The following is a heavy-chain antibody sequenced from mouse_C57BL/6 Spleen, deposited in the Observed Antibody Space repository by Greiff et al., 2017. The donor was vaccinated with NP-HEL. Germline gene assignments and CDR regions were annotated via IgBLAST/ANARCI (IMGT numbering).Heavy chain of an antibody. CDR3: ARESTVVATWYFDV. CDR2: IHPNSGST. D-gene: IGHD1-1*01. J-gene: IGHJ1*03. V-gene: IGHV1-64*01. Sequence: QVQLQQPGAELVKPGASVKLSCKASGYTFTSYWMHWVKQRPGQGLEWIGMIHPNSGSTNYNEKFKSKATLTVDKSSSTAYMQLSSLTSEDSAVYYCARESTVVATWYFDVWGTGTTVTVSS. CDR1: GYTFTSYW.